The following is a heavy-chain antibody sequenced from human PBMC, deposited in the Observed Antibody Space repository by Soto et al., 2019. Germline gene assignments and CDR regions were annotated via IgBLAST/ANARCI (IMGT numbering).Heavy chain of an antibody. Sequence: ESGGGVVQPGRSLRLSCAASGFTFSSYGMHWVRQAPGKGLEWVAVIWYDGSNKYYADSVKGRFTISRDNSKNTLYLQMNSLRAEDTAVYYCARDGRDDYGLDYWGQGTLVTVSS. CDR1: GFTFSSYG. CDR3: ARDGRDDYGLDY. J-gene: IGHJ4*02. V-gene: IGHV3-33*01. D-gene: IGHD4-17*01. CDR2: IWYDGSNK.